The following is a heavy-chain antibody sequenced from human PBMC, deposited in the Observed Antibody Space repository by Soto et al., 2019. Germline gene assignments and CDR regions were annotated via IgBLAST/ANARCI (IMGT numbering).Heavy chain of an antibody. Sequence: SVKVSCKASGGTFSSYAISWVRQDPGQGLEWMGGIIPIFGTANYAQKFQGRVTITADESTSTAYMELSSLRSEDTAVYYCARALGVPTAMMYYYYGMDVWGQGTTVTVSS. CDR1: GGTFSSYA. D-gene: IGHD2-2*01. CDR3: ARALGVPTAMMYYYYGMDV. J-gene: IGHJ6*02. V-gene: IGHV1-69*13. CDR2: IIPIFGTA.